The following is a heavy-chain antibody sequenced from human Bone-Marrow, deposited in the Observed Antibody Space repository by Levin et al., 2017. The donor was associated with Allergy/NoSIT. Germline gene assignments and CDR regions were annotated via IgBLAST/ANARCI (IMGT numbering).Heavy chain of an antibody. Sequence: GGSLRLSCATSGFTFTSYAMTWVRQTPGKGPEWVASISGTGGSTYYTYSVEGRFTISRDNSKHMVFLQMTNLSVEATAVYYCATPDGAGYDSGNFFMMRYFAHWGQGTQVTVSS. V-gene: IGHV3-23*01. CDR1: GFTFTSYA. J-gene: IGHJ4*02. CDR2: ISGTGGST. D-gene: IGHD1-20*01. CDR3: ATPDGAGYDSGNFFMMRYFAH.